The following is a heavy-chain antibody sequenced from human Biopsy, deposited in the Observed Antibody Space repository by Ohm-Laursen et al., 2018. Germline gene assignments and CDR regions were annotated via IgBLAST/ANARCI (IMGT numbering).Heavy chain of an antibody. Sequence: DTLSHTSTLSGGSNSSDHWSWIPRPPRTGLRWRGDLANRGSANYNPSLRRRVTISVDTSKKQFSLKLSSVTAADTAVFLCARLSRLDDYWNDAPPDAFDVWGQGKMVTVSS. CDR1: GGSNSSDH. D-gene: IGHD3-3*01. CDR2: LANRGSA. CDR3: ARLSRLDDYWNDAPPDAFDV. J-gene: IGHJ3*01. V-gene: IGHV4-59*07.